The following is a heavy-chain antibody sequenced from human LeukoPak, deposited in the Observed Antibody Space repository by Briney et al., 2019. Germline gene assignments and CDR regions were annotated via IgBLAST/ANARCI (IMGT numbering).Heavy chain of an antibody. V-gene: IGHV1-18*01. D-gene: IGHD6-6*01. CDR2: ISTYNGNT. CDR3: ARGPYSSSSFGYFDY. J-gene: IGHJ4*02. Sequence: GASVKVSCKASGYTFTSYGISWVRQAPGQGLEWMGWISTYNGNTNYAQKLQGRVTMTTDTSTSTAYMELRSLRSDDTAVYYCARGPYSSSSFGYFDYWGQGTLVTVSS. CDR1: GYTFTSYG.